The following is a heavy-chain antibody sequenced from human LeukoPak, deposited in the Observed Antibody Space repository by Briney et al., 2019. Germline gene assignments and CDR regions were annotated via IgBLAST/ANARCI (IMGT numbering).Heavy chain of an antibody. V-gene: IGHV4-31*03. CDR2: SYYSERP. CDR3: ARASFYGSGSYNNWFDP. CDR1: GGSISSGGYY. D-gene: IGHD3-10*01. J-gene: IGHJ5*02. Sequence: SETLSLTCTVSGGSISSGGYYWSWIRQHPGKGLEWIGYSYYSERPYYIPALKGRVTISVDTSKNQFSLKLSSGTAADTAVYYCARASFYGSGSYNNWFDPWGQGTLVTVSS.